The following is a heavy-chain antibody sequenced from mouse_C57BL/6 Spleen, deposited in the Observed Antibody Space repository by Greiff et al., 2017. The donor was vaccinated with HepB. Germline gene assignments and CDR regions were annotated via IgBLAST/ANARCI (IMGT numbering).Heavy chain of an antibody. CDR3: ALNWDGTWFAY. D-gene: IGHD4-1*01. CDR1: GYTFTSYW. V-gene: IGHV1-52*01. J-gene: IGHJ3*01. CDR2: IDPSDSET. Sequence: VQLQQPGAELVRPGSSVKLSCKASGYTFTSYWMHWVKQRPIQGLEWIGNIDPSDSETHYNQKFKDKATLTVDKSSSTAYMQLSSLTSEDSAVYYCALNWDGTWFAYWGQGTLVTVSA.